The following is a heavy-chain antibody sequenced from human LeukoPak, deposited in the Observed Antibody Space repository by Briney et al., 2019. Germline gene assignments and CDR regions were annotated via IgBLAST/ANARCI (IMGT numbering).Heavy chain of an antibody. CDR3: AKDVDYSSSFDY. CDR1: GFTFSSYG. J-gene: IGHJ4*02. D-gene: IGHD2-21*01. Sequence: PGGSLRLSCAASGFTFSSYGMHWVRQAPGKGLEWVAVISYDGSNKYYADSVKGRFTISRDNSKNTLYLQMNSLRAEDTAVYYCAKDVDYSSSFDYWGQGTLVTVSS. CDR2: ISYDGSNK. V-gene: IGHV3-30*18.